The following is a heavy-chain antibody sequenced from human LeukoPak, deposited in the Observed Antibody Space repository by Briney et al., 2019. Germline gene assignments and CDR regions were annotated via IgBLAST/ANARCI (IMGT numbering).Heavy chain of an antibody. CDR1: GGTFSSYA. D-gene: IGHD5-18*01. Sequence: SVKVSCKASGGTFSSYAISWVRQAPGQGLEWMGRIIPILGIANYAQKFQGRVTITADKSTSTAYMELSSLRSEDTAVYYCATEPPVDTAIKWQGYWGQGTLVTVSS. V-gene: IGHV1-69*04. CDR3: ATEPPVDTAIKWQGY. J-gene: IGHJ4*02. CDR2: IIPILGIA.